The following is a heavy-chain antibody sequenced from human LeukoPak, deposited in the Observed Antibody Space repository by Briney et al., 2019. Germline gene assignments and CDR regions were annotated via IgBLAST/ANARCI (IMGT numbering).Heavy chain of an antibody. CDR1: GGSISSYY. D-gene: IGHD5-24*01. V-gene: IGHV4-59*01. Sequence: SETLSLTCTVSGGSISSYYWSWIRQPPGKGLEWIGYIYYSGSTNYNPSLKSRVTISVDTSKNQFSLKLSSVTAADTAVYNCARDADGWFDPWGQGTLVAVSS. J-gene: IGHJ5*02. CDR2: IYYSGST. CDR3: ARDADGWFDP.